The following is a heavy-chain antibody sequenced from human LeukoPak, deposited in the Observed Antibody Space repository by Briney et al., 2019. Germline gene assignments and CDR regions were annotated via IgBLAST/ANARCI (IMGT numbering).Heavy chain of an antibody. CDR2: IYYSGST. CDR1: GGSISSYY. D-gene: IGHD3-10*01. J-gene: IGHJ5*02. CDR3: AREGLNMVRGVIPKEAWGWFDP. V-gene: IGHV4-59*12. Sequence: PSETLSLTCTVSGGSISSYYWSWIRQPPGKGLEWIGYIYYSGSTNYNPSLKSRVTVSVDTSKNQFSLKLSSVTAADTAVYYCAREGLNMVRGVIPKEAWGWFDPWGQGTLVTVSS.